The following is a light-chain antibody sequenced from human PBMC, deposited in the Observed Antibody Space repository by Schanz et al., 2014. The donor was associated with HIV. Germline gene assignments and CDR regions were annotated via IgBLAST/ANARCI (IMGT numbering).Light chain of an antibody. Sequence: QSVLTQPPSASGTPGQRVTISCSGSSSNIGSNYVYWYQQLPGTAPKLLIYSYDQRPSGVPDRFSGSKSGTSASLAISGLRSEDEADYYCAAWDDSLSGYVVFGGGTKLTVL. J-gene: IGLJ2*01. CDR1: SSNIGSNY. CDR3: AAWDDSLSGYVV. V-gene: IGLV1-47*02. CDR2: SYD.